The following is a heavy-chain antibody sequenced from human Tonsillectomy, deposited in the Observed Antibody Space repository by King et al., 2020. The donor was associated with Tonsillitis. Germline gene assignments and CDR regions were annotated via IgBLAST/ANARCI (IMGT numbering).Heavy chain of an antibody. CDR1: GYTFTDYY. Sequence: VQLVQSGAEVKKPGASVKVSCKASGYTFTDYYIHWVRQAPGQGLEWLGWINPNSGGTDYAQKFQGRVTITRDTSISTAYMELSRLRSDDTAVYYCARDFCTTSCFAGWFDPWGQGTLVTVSS. CDR2: INPNSGGT. V-gene: IGHV1-2*02. J-gene: IGHJ5*02. CDR3: ARDFCTTSCFAGWFDP. D-gene: IGHD2-2*01.